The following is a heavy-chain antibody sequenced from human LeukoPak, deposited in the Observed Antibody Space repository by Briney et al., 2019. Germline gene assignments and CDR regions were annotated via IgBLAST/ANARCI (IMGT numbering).Heavy chain of an antibody. J-gene: IGHJ2*01. V-gene: IGHV4-59*01. Sequence: PSETLSLTCTVSGGSIRSSYWSWIRQPPGKGLGWIGYLFYNGNTNYNSSLKSRVTISVDTSKNQFSLKLNSLTAADTAVYFCARDQGWGDWYFDLWGRGTLVTVSS. D-gene: IGHD3-10*01. CDR1: GGSIRSSY. CDR2: LFYNGNT. CDR3: ARDQGWGDWYFDL.